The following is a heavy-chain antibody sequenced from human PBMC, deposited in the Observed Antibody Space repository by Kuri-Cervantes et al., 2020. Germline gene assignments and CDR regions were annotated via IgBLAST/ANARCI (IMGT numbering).Heavy chain of an antibody. V-gene: IGHV1-8*01. CDR3: ARVRYAPDRPKCSGGSCYYTYYHGMDV. CDR2: MNPNSGNT. D-gene: IGHD2-15*01. J-gene: IGHJ6*02. Sequence: ASVKVSCKASGYTFTSYDINWVRQATGQGPEWMGWMNPNSGNTGYAQKFQGRVSMTRNTSISTAYMELSSLRSEDTAVYYCARVRYAPDRPKCSGGSCYYTYYHGMDVWGQGTAVTVSS. CDR1: GYTFTSYD.